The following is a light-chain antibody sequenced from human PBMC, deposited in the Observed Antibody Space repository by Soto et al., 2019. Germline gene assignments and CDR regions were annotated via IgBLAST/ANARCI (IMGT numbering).Light chain of an antibody. CDR1: SSNIGSNT. J-gene: IGLJ3*02. CDR3: AAWDDSLNGWV. Sequence: VLTQPPSASGTPGQRVTISCSGSSSNIGSNTVNWYQQLPGTAPKLLIYSNNQRPSGVPDRFSGSKSGTSASLAISGLQSEDEADYYCAAWDDSLNGWVFGGGTKLTVL. CDR2: SNN. V-gene: IGLV1-44*01.